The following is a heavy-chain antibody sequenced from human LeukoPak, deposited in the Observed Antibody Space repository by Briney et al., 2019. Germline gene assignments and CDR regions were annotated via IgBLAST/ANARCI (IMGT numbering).Heavy chain of an antibody. CDR2: IGHSGSTI. Sequence: GGSLRLSCAASGFTFSSYSMNWVRQAPGKGLEWVSYIGHSGSTIYYADSVKGRFTISRDNAKNSLYLQMNSLRAEDTAVYYCARGKYDSSPFLQHWGQGTLVTVSS. CDR1: GFTFSSYS. CDR3: ARGKYDSSPFLQH. D-gene: IGHD3-22*01. J-gene: IGHJ1*01. V-gene: IGHV3-48*01.